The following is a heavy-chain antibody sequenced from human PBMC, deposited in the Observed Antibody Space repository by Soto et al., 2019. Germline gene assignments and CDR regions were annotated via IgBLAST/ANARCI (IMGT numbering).Heavy chain of an antibody. CDR1: GYTFTGYY. CDR2: INPNNRCT. CDR3: ARELDYYDSSGRSDY. V-gene: IGHV1-2*04. D-gene: IGHD3-22*01. J-gene: IGHJ4*02. Sequence: ASLKVSCKASGYTFTGYYMHWVRQAPGQGLEWMGGINPNNRCTNYAQKFQGWVTMTRDTSISTAYMELSRLRSDDTAVYYCARELDYYDSSGRSDYWGQGTMVTVSS.